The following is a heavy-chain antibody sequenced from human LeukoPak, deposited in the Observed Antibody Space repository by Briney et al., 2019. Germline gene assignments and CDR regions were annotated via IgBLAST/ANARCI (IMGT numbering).Heavy chain of an antibody. V-gene: IGHV5-51*01. Sequence: GESLKISCKGSGYSFTSYWIGWVRQLPGKGLEWMGIIYPGDSDTRYSPSFQGQVTISADKSITTAYLKWSSLKASDTAMYYCARQKGGGGYSYGYAFDYWGQGTLVTVSS. CDR3: ARQKGGGGYSYGYAFDY. CDR1: GYSFTSYW. D-gene: IGHD5-18*01. CDR2: IYPGDSDT. J-gene: IGHJ4*02.